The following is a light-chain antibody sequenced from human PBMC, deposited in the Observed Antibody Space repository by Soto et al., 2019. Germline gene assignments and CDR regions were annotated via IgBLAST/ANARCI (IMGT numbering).Light chain of an antibody. Sequence: EIVMTQSPVTLSVSPGEGATLSCRASQSVGSDLAWYHQKPGQPPRLLISGVSTRATGIPARFSGSGSGTEFTLTISSLQSEDFAVYYCQQYDSSPPFALTFGGGTKVDIK. J-gene: IGKJ4*01. CDR2: GVS. CDR1: QSVGSD. CDR3: QQYDSSPPFALT. V-gene: IGKV3-15*01.